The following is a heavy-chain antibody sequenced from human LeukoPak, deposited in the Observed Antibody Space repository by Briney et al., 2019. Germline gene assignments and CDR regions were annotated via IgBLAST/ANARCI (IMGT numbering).Heavy chain of an antibody. D-gene: IGHD2-2*01. Sequence: ASVKVSCKASGYTFTSYGISWVRQAPGQGLEWMGWISAYNGNTNYAQKLQGRVTMTTDTSTSTAYMELRSLRSDDTAVYYCARGLTVQYQGYGMDVWGQGTTVTVSS. V-gene: IGHV1-18*01. CDR3: ARGLTVQYQGYGMDV. J-gene: IGHJ6*02. CDR2: ISAYNGNT. CDR1: GYTFTSYG.